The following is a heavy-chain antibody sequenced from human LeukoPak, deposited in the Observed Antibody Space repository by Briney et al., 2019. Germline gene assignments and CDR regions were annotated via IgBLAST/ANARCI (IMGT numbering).Heavy chain of an antibody. Sequence: SETLSLTCTVSGGSISSYYWSWIRQPPGKGLEWIGYIYTSGGTNYNPSLKSRVTISVDTSKNQFSLKLSSVTAADTAVYYCARLMSSSYFDYWGQGTLVTVSS. D-gene: IGHD6-13*01. CDR1: GGSISSYY. V-gene: IGHV4-4*09. CDR2: IYTSGGT. J-gene: IGHJ4*02. CDR3: ARLMSSSYFDY.